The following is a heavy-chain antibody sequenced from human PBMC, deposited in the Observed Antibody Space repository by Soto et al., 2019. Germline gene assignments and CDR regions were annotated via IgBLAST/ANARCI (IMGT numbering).Heavy chain of an antibody. CDR1: GFTFSSYA. J-gene: IGHJ4*02. Sequence: EVQLLESGGGLVQPGGSLRLSCAASGFTFSSYAMSWVRQAPGKGLEWVSAISGSGGSTYYADSVKGRFTISRDNSKNTLYLQLNSLRAEDTAVYYCVVYGVPIYYFDYWGQGTLVTVSS. CDR2: ISGSGGST. CDR3: VVYGVPIYYFDY. V-gene: IGHV3-23*01. D-gene: IGHD4-17*01.